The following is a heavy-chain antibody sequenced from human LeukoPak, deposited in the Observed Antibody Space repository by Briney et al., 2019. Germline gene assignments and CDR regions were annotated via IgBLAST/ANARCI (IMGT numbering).Heavy chain of an antibody. CDR1: GFTFSSYG. CDR3: TKDRYSYAFEYSDS. CDR2: ISNDGSKK. V-gene: IGHV3-30*18. Sequence: GGSLRLSCAASGFTFSSYGMHWVRQAPGKGLDWVAVISNDGSKKYYADSVKGRFTISRDNSKNTLSLQVSSLRTEDTAVYYCTKDRYSYAFEYSDSWGQGTLVTVSS. J-gene: IGHJ4*02. D-gene: IGHD5-18*01.